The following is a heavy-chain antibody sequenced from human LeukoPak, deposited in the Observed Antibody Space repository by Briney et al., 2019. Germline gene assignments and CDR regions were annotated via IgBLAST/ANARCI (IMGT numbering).Heavy chain of an antibody. Sequence: SETLSLTCAVYGGSFSSYYWSWIRQPPGKGLEWIGEINHSGSTNYNPSLKSRVTISVDTSKNQFSLKLSSVTAADTAVYYCARGDSSGYYHDAFDIWGQGTMVTVSS. CDR2: INHSGST. J-gene: IGHJ3*02. D-gene: IGHD3-22*01. V-gene: IGHV4-34*01. CDR3: ARGDSSGYYHDAFDI. CDR1: GGSFSSYY.